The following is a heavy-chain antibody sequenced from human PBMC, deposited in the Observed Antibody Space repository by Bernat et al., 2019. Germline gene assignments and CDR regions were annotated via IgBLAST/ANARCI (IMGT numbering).Heavy chain of an antibody. V-gene: IGHV1-69*17. CDR2: IIPIFGIA. J-gene: IGHJ3*02. CDR3: ARGRLRDDAFQI. Sequence: QVQLVQSGAEVKKPGSSVKVSCKASGGTFSSYAISWVRQAPGQGREWMGGIIPIFGIANYAQKFQGRVTITTDKATSTAYMELSSLRSEDTAVYYCARGRLRDDAFQIWGQGTMVTVSS. CDR1: GGTFSSYA. D-gene: IGHD5-12*01.